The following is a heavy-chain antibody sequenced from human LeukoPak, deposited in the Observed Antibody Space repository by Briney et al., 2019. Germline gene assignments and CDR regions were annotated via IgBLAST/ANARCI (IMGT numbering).Heavy chain of an antibody. CDR2: IYSGGNT. J-gene: IGHJ4*02. V-gene: IGHV3-53*01. CDR1: GFSVSSNY. D-gene: IGHD3-10*01. CDR3: ARGGGGANPFDY. Sequence: GGSLRLSCAVSGFSVSSNYMTWVRQAPGKGLEWVSVIYSGGNTYYADSVKGRFTISTDNYKNTLYLQMDSLRAEDTALYYCARGGGGANPFDYGGQGILVTVSS.